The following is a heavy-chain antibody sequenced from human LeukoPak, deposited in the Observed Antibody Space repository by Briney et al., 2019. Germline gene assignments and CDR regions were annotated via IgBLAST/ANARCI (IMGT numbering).Heavy chain of an antibody. Sequence: SETLSLTCTVSGGSISSYYWSWIRQSPWKGLEWIGYIFYSGTTNYNPSLKSRVTISADTSKNQFSLKLSSVTAADTAVYYCARDGGYSSGWSADFDYWGQGTLVTVSS. V-gene: IGHV4-59*01. CDR1: GGSISSYY. CDR3: ARDGGYSSGWSADFDY. D-gene: IGHD6-19*01. J-gene: IGHJ4*02. CDR2: IFYSGTT.